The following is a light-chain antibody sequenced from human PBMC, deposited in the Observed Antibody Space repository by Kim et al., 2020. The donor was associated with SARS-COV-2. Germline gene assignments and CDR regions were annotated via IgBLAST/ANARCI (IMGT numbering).Light chain of an antibody. CDR3: QQYDNLPFT. CDR1: QDITNY. J-gene: IGKJ4*01. V-gene: IGKV1-33*01. Sequence: ASVGERVTITCQASQDITNYLNWYQQKPGKAPNLLIYDVSNLATGVPSRFSGSRSGTDFTFTISSLQPEDFATYYCQQYDNLPFTFGGGTKVDIK. CDR2: DVS.